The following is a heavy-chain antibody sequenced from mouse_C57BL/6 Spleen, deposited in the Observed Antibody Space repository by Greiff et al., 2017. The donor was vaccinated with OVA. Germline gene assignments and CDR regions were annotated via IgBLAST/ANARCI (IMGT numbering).Heavy chain of an antibody. Sequence: EVQLQQSGPELVKPGASVKISCKASGYTFTDYYMNWVKQSHGKSLEWIGDINPNNGGTSYNQKFKGKATLTVDKSSSTAYMELRSLTSEDSAVYYSAIWHYYGSSYGGYFDYWGQGTTLTVSS. CDR1: GYTFTDYY. J-gene: IGHJ2*01. D-gene: IGHD1-1*01. CDR3: AIWHYYGSSYGGYFDY. V-gene: IGHV1-26*01. CDR2: INPNNGGT.